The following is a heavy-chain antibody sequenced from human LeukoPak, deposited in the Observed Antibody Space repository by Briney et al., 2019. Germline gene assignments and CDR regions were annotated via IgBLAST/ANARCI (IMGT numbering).Heavy chain of an antibody. CDR2: LTSDGGST. D-gene: IGHD2-21*01. J-gene: IGHJ4*02. Sequence: PGGSLRLCCAGSGFTFSSNWMHWVRQAPGKGLVWVSVLTSDGGSTSYADSVKGRFTISRDNAKNTLYLQMNSLRAEDTAVYYCAREFACGSGHWGQGTLVTVSS. CDR3: AREFACGSGH. V-gene: IGHV3-74*01. CDR1: GFTFSSNW.